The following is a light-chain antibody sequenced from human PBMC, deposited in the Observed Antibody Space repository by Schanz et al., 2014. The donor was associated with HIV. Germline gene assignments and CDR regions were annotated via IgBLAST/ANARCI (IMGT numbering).Light chain of an antibody. CDR3: QQYNSYPPT. CDR1: KGVSTF. J-gene: IGKJ2*01. V-gene: IGKV1-8*01. CDR2: RAS. Sequence: AIRMTQSPSSLSAASGDRVTITCRASKGVSTFLAWYQQKPGKPPSLLIYRASSLQSGVPSRFSGSGSGXDFTLTISFLQSEDFATYYCQQYNSYPPTFGQGTKLEIK.